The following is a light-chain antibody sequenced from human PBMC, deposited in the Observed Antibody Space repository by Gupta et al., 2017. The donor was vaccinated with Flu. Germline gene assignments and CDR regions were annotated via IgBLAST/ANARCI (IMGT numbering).Light chain of an antibody. CDR1: KLGDKY. J-gene: IGLJ1*01. Sequence: SYELTQPASVSVSPGQTVTISCSGDKLGDKYACWYQQRPGQSPVLLIYQDDQRPSGIPERFSASHSGNTATLTVSGAQLTDEADYYCQTWDRKDSYVFGPGTKLTVL. CDR3: QTWDRKDSYV. V-gene: IGLV3-1*01. CDR2: QDD.